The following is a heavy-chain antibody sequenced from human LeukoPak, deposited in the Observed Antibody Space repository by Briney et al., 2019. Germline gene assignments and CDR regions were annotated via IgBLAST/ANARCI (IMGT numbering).Heavy chain of an antibody. J-gene: IGHJ4*02. CDR3: ARDCGY. D-gene: IGHD2-21*01. CDR2: ISYDGSNK. V-gene: IGHV3-30*04. Sequence: GRSLGLSCAASGFTFSSYAMHWVRQAPGKGLEWVAVISYDGSNKYYADSVKGRFTISRDNSKNTLYLQMNSLRAEDTAVYYCARDCGYWGQGTLVTVSS. CDR1: GFTFSSYA.